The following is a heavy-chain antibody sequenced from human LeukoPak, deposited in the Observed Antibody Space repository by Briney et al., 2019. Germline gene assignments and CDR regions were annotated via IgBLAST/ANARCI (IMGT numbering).Heavy chain of an antibody. CDR2: IIPIFGTA. CDR1: GGTFSSYA. CDR3: ASSSAGSGYHYYYYYMDV. J-gene: IGHJ6*03. V-gene: IGHV1-69*05. D-gene: IGHD3-22*01. Sequence: ASVKVSCKASGGTFSSYAISWVRQAPGQGLEWMGGIIPIFGTANYAQKFQGRVTITTDESTSTAYMELSSLRPEDTAVYYCASSSAGSGYHYYYYYMDVWGKGTTVTVSS.